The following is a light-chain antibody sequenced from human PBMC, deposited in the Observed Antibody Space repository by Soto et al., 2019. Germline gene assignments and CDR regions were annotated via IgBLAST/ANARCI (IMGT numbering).Light chain of an antibody. CDR3: QQYDTLPLT. J-gene: IGKJ5*01. V-gene: IGKV1-33*01. CDR1: QDITNY. CDR2: DSS. Sequence: DIQMTQSPSSLSASVGDRVTIICQASQDITNYLNWYQQKPGKAPKLLIHDSSNLETGVPSRFSGSGSGTYFSFTISSLQPEDIATYYCQQYDTLPLTFGPGTRLEIK.